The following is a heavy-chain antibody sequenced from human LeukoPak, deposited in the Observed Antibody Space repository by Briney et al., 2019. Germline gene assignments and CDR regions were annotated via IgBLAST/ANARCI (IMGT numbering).Heavy chain of an antibody. V-gene: IGHV4-39*01. D-gene: IGHD2-15*01. CDR2: IYYSGST. CDR3: AGQGYCSGGSCLDY. Sequence: SETLSLTCTVSGGSISSSSYYWGWIRQPPGKGLEWIGSIYYSGSTYYNPSLKSRVTISVDTSKNQFSLKLSSVTAADTAVYYCAGQGYCSGGSCLDYWGQGTLVTVSS. J-gene: IGHJ4*02. CDR1: GGSISSSSYY.